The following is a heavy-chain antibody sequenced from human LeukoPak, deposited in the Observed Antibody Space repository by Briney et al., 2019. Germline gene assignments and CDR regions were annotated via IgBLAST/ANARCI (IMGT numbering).Heavy chain of an antibody. J-gene: IGHJ4*02. D-gene: IGHD6-13*01. V-gene: IGHV4-61*01. Sequence: SETLSLTCTVSGGSVGSGTYYWSWIRQPPGKGLEWIGYIYSSGSTNYNPSLKSRVTMSVDTSKNQFSLKLSSVTAADTAVYYCARAGDSSSWLIEIVFDYWGQGTLVTVSS. CDR3: ARAGDSSSWLIEIVFDY. CDR2: IYSSGST. CDR1: GGSVGSGTYY.